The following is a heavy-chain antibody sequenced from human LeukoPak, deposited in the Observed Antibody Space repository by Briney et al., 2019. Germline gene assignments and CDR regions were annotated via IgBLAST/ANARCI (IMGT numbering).Heavy chain of an antibody. Sequence: GASVKVSCKASGYTFINYGITWVRQAPGQGLEWMGWMSAYTGNTNYAHKFQDRVTMTRDTSTSTAYMGLRSLRSDDTAVYYCASSGLGGSGNYHRTWYNWFDPWGQGTLITVSS. D-gene: IGHD3-10*01. V-gene: IGHV1-18*01. CDR3: ASSGLGGSGNYHRTWYNWFDP. J-gene: IGHJ5*02. CDR2: MSAYTGNT. CDR1: GYTFINYG.